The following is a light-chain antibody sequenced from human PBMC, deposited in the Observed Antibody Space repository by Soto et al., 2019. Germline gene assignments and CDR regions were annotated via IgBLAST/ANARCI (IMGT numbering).Light chain of an antibody. V-gene: IGKV3-11*01. J-gene: IGKJ4*01. CDR1: QSISSY. Sequence: EIVLTQSPATLSLSPGERATLSCRASQSISSYLIWYQQKPGQAPRLLIYDASSRATAIPPRLSGSGSGTGFTLVISNLEPEDLAVYYCQARANWPLTFGGGTNVE. CDR2: DAS. CDR3: QARANWPLT.